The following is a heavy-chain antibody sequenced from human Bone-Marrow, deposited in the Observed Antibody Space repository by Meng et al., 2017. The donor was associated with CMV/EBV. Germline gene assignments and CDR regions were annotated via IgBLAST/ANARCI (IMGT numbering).Heavy chain of an antibody. CDR3: ARRSTVRFLGAFDI. CDR1: GGSFSGYY. D-gene: IGHD3-3*01. Sequence: SETLSLTCAVYGGSFSGYYWSWIRQPPGKGLEWIGEINHSGSTNYNPSLKSRVTISVDTSKIQFSLKLSSVTAADTAVYYCARRSTVRFLGAFDIWGQGTMVTVSS. CDR2: INHSGST. J-gene: IGHJ3*02. V-gene: IGHV4-34*01.